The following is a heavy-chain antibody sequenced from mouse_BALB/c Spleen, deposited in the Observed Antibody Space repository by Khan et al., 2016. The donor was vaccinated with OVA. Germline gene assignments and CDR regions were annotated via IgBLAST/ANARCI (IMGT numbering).Heavy chain of an antibody. CDR2: IWSDGRP. V-gene: IGHV2-6-1*01. J-gene: IGHJ1*01. CDR3: ARRVNPGYIED. CDR1: GFSLTSYG. Sequence: QVQLKESGPGPVAPSQSLSITCTISGFSLTSYGIHWVRQPAGKGLEWLVVIWSDGRPTYHSALKSRLRISKDNSTSQVFFNVNSLHPDDTALSSWARRVNPGYIEDWGAGTSVTVSS. D-gene: IGHD6-1*01.